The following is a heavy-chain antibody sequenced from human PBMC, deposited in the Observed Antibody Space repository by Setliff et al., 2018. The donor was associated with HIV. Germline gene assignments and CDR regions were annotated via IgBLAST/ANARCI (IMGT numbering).Heavy chain of an antibody. J-gene: IGHJ4*02. CDR3: ATSEWELIDFDY. D-gene: IGHD1-26*01. Sequence: SETLSLTCTVFGGSISSSSYYWGWIRQPPGKGLEWIGSIYFSGRTYYNPSLRSRVTMSVDTSKHQFSLNLNSVTAADTAVYFCATSEWELIDFDYWGQGTLVTVSS. CDR2: IYFSGRT. V-gene: IGHV4-39*01. CDR1: GGSISSSSYY.